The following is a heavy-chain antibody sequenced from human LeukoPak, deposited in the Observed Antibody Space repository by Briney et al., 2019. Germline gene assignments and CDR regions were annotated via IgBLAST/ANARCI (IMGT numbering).Heavy chain of an antibody. V-gene: IGHV3-43*02. D-gene: IGHD3-16*01. CDR1: GFAVRSNY. J-gene: IGHJ5*01. CDR2: IGGDGIST. Sequence: GGSLRLSCAVSGFAVRSNYVSWVRQAPGKGLEWVSLIGGDGISTYHADSVRGRFTISRDDSKNSLYLQMNSLRTEDTALYYCAKGSIGYGFFDSWGQGTLVTVSS. CDR3: AKGSIGYGFFDS.